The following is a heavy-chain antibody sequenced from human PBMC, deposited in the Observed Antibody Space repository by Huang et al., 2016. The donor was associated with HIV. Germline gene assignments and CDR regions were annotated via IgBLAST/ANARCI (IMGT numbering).Heavy chain of an antibody. J-gene: IGHJ3*02. V-gene: IGHV4-39*01. D-gene: IGHD2-2*01. CDR1: GGSITSSNHY. Sequence: QLHLQQSGPGLVRPSETLSLICTVSGGSITSSNHYWGWIRQPPGKGLEWIGNFYDSGDAYYTQALKNRVSISIDTSKSQFSLRLSSVIATDTAVYYCASGEYGKNAYDIWGQGTVVTVSA. CDR3: ASGEYGKNAYDI. CDR2: FYDSGDA.